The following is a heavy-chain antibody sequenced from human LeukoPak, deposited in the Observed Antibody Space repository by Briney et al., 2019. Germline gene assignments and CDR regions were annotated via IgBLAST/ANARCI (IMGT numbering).Heavy chain of an antibody. J-gene: IGHJ4*02. CDR1: GFTFSNYW. V-gene: IGHV3-23*01. Sequence: GGSLRLSCAASGFTFSNYWIHWVRQAPGKGLEWVSTISGRGGTTYYADSVKGRFTISRDNSKNTLYLQMNSLRAEDTAVYYCASIVVTTIKGGFVYWGQGTLVTVSS. CDR3: ASIVVTTIKGGFVY. D-gene: IGHD5-12*01. CDR2: ISGRGGTT.